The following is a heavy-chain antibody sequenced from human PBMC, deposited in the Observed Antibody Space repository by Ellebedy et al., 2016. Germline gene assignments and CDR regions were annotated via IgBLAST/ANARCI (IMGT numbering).Heavy chain of an antibody. CDR3: AKESQVIRGVIGH. J-gene: IGHJ4*02. V-gene: IGHV3-23*01. CDR2: LTGSGDNT. Sequence: GESLKISXAASGFTFTSYAMTWVRQAPGKGLEWVSALTGSGDNTYYADSVKGRFTISRDNSKNTLYLQMNSLRAEDTAVYFCAKESQVIRGVIGHWGQGTLVTVSS. D-gene: IGHD3-10*01. CDR1: GFTFTSYA.